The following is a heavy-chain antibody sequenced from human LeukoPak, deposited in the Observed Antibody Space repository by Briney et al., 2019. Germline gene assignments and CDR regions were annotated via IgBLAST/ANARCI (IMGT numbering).Heavy chain of an antibody. CDR2: IKQDGSEK. V-gene: IGHV3-7*04. J-gene: IGHJ4*02. CDR3: ARGFVVVPAAIFAFDY. CDR1: GFTFSSYW. D-gene: IGHD2-2*01. Sequence: GGSLRLSCAASGFTFSSYWMSWVRQAPGKGLEWVANIKQDGSEKYYVDSVKGRFTISRDNAKNSLYLQMNSLRAEDTAVYYCARGFVVVPAAIFAFDYWGQGTLVTVSS.